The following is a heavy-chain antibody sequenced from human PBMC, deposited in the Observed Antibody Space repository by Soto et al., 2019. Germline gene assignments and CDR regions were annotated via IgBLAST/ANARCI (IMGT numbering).Heavy chain of an antibody. J-gene: IGHJ4*02. V-gene: IGHV3-15*01. Sequence: EVQLVESGGGLVKPGGSLRLSCAASGITFINAWMSWVRQAPGKGLEWVGRIKNRADGGTTDYAAPVRGRFTISRDDSKNTLFLQMNSLEAEDTAVYYCTTDPGDYEDFWGQGTLVTVSS. CDR2: IKNRADGGTT. CDR1: GITFINAW. D-gene: IGHD4-17*01. CDR3: TTDPGDYEDF.